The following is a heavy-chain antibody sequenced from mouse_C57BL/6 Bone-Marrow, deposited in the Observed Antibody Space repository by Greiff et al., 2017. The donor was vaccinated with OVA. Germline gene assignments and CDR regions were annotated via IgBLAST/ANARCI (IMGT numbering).Heavy chain of an antibody. D-gene: IGHD1-1*01. CDR3: ARQAFYYYGRGGYFDV. CDR1: GYTFTSYW. CDR2: IDPSDSYT. J-gene: IGHJ1*03. V-gene: IGHV1-69*01. Sequence: QVQLQQPGAELVMPGASVKLSCKASGYTFTSYWMHWVKQRPGQGLEWIGEIDPSDSYTNYNQKFKGKSTLTVDKSSSTAYMQLSSLTSDDSAVYYCARQAFYYYGRGGYFDVWGTGTTVTVSS.